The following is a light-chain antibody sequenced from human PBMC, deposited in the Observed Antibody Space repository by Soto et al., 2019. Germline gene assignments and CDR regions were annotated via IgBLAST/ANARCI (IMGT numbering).Light chain of an antibody. J-gene: IGLJ1*01. CDR1: SSDVGGYNY. V-gene: IGLV2-14*01. CDR3: SSYTSSSTL. Sequence: QSVLTQPASVSGSPGQSITISCTGTSSDVGGYNYVSWYQQHPGKAPKLMIYAVTARPSGVSSRFSGSKSGNTASLTNSGLQAEDDADYYRSSYTSSSTLVGTGTKVTVL. CDR2: AVT.